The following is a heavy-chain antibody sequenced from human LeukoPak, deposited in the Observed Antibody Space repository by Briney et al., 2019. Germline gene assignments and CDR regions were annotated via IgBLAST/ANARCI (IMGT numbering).Heavy chain of an antibody. D-gene: IGHD5-24*01. V-gene: IGHV3-21*01. CDR1: GFTFSRYT. CDR2: ISSSSSYI. CDR3: ARGGDGYNLAGDY. Sequence: PGGSLRLSCAVSGFTFSRYTMNWVRQAPGKGLEWVSSISSSSSYIYYADSVKGRFTISRDNAKNSVFLQMTSLRAEDTAVYYCARGGDGYNLAGDYWGQGTLVTVSS. J-gene: IGHJ4*02.